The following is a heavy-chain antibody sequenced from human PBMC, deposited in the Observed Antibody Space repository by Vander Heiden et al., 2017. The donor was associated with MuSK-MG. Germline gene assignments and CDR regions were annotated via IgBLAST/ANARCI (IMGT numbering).Heavy chain of an antibody. CDR3: ARGGELYGDYTYYYYGMDV. Sequence: QVQLQESGPGLVKPSGTLSLTCAVSGGSISSSNWWSWVRQPPGKGLEWIGEIYHSGSTNYNPSLKSRVTISVDKSKNQFSLKLSSVTAADTAVYYWARGGELYGDYTYYYYGMDVWGQGTTVTVSS. V-gene: IGHV4-4*02. CDR1: GGSISSSNW. J-gene: IGHJ6*02. CDR2: IYHSGST. D-gene: IGHD4-17*01.